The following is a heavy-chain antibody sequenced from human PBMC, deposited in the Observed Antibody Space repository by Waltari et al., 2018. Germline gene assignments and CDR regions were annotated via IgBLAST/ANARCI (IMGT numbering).Heavy chain of an antibody. D-gene: IGHD3-16*01. CDR1: GFTFSSYA. CDR3: ARLIEGYFDY. CDR2: IYSGGST. J-gene: IGHJ4*02. Sequence: EVQLLESGGGLVQPGGSLRLSCAASGFTFSSYAMSWVRQAPGKGLEWVSVIYSGGSTYYADSVKGRFTISRDNSKNTLYLQMNSLRAEDTAVYYCARLIEGYFDYWGQGTLVTVSS. V-gene: IGHV3-23*03.